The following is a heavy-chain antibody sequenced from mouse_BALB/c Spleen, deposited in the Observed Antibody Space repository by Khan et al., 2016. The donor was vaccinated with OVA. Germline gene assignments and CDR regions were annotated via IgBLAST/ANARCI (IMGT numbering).Heavy chain of an antibody. J-gene: IGHJ3*01. CDR2: INTNTGEP. CDR3: EREITTDFAY. D-gene: IGHD2-4*01. CDR1: GYTFTNYG. V-gene: IGHV9-3*02. Sequence: QFQLVQSGPELKKPGETVKISCKASGYTFTNYGMNWVKQAPGKGLKWMGWINTNTGEPTYAEEFKGRFAFSLETSASTAYLHLNNLKNEDTATYVCEREITTDFAYWGQGTLVTVSA.